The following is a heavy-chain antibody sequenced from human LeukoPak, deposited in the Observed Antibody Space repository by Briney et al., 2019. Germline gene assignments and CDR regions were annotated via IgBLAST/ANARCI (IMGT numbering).Heavy chain of an antibody. D-gene: IGHD1-26*01. CDR3: ARLGGNYNNWFDP. CDR1: GGSISSYY. CDR2: IYYSGST. J-gene: IGHJ5*02. V-gene: IGHV4-59*12. Sequence: SETLSLTCTVSGGSISSYYWSWIRQPPGKGLEWIGYIYYSGSTNYNPSLKSRVTISVDTSKNQFSLKLSSVTAADTAVYYCARLGGNYNNWFDPWGQGTLVTVSS.